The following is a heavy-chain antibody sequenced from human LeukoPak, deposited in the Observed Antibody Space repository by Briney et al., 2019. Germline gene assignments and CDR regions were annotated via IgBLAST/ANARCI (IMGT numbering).Heavy chain of an antibody. J-gene: IGHJ3*02. CDR3: ARGRRDSSGYLDAFDI. CDR2: ISAYNGNT. CDR1: GYTITSYG. Sequence: ASVKVSCKASGYTITSYGISWVRQAPGQGIEWMGWISAYNGNTNYAQKLQGRVTMTTDTSTSTAYMELRSLRSDDTAVYYCARGRRDSSGYLDAFDIWGQGTMVTVSS. D-gene: IGHD3-22*01. V-gene: IGHV1-18*01.